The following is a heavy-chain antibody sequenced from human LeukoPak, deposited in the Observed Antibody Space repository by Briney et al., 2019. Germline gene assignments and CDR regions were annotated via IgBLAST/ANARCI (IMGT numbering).Heavy chain of an antibody. CDR3: ARKGPLFGYCSGGSCYHDY. V-gene: IGHV3-7*01. D-gene: IGHD2-15*01. J-gene: IGHJ4*02. Sequence: PGGSLRLSCAASGFTFSSYWMSWVRQAPGKGLEWVANIKQDGSEKYYVDSVKGRFTISRDNAKNSLYLQMNSLRAEDTAVYYCARKGPLFGYCSGGSCYHDYWGQGTLVTVSS. CDR2: IKQDGSEK. CDR1: GFTFSSYW.